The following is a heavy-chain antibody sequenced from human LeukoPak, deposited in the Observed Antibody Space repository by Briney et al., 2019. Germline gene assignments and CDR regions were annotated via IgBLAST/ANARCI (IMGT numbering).Heavy chain of an antibody. Sequence: GGSLRLSCTASGFTFGDCAMSWVRQAPGNGLEWVGSIRSKAYGGTTEYAASVKGRFTISRDDSKSIAYLQMNSLKTEDTAVYYRTRDTHGSGSYYMWFDPWGQGTLVTVSS. CDR1: GFTFGDCA. CDR3: TRDTHGSGSYYMWFDP. J-gene: IGHJ5*02. D-gene: IGHD3-10*01. CDR2: IRSKAYGGTT. V-gene: IGHV3-49*04.